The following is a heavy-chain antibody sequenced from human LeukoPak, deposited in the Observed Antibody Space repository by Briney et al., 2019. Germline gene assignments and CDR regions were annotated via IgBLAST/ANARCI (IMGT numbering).Heavy chain of an antibody. CDR2: IYYSGST. CDR1: GGSISSYY. Sequence: SETLSLTCTVSGGSISSYYWSWIRQPPGKGLEWIGYIYYSGSTNYNPSPKSRVTISVDTSKNQFSLKLSSVTAADTAVYYCAGSQVWGSYRADYWGQGTLVTVSS. D-gene: IGHD3-16*02. J-gene: IGHJ4*02. CDR3: AGSQVWGSYRADY. V-gene: IGHV4-59*01.